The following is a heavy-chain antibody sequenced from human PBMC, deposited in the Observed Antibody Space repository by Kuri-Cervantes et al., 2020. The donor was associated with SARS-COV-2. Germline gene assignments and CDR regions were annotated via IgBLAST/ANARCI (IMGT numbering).Heavy chain of an antibody. CDR2: IQYDGGNE. D-gene: IGHD3-3*01. CDR3: AKGSDFPDY. J-gene: IGHJ4*02. Sequence: LTCSASGFTFSTDGMHWVRQPPGKGLEWVAFIQYDGGNEYHADSVKGRSTISRDNSKNTLYLQMDSLRAEDTAVYYCAKGSDFPDYWGQGTLVTVSS. CDR1: GFTFSTDG. V-gene: IGHV3-30*02.